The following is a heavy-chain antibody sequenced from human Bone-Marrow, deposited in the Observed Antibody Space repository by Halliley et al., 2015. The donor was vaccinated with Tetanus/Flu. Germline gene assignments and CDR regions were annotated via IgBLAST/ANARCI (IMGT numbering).Heavy chain of an antibody. D-gene: IGHD1-7*01. CDR2: ISSTNPFK. V-gene: IGHV3-11*05. CDR3: ARDGGTTEIFLFDN. J-gene: IGHJ4*02. Sequence: SYISSTNPFKNYADSVKGRFTISRDNAKNSMYLQMNNLRADDAAVYYCARDGGTTEIFLFDNWGQGTLVTVSS.